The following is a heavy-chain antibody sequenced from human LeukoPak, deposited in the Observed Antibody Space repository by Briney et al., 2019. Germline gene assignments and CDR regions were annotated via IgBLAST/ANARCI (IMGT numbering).Heavy chain of an antibody. D-gene: IGHD1-26*01. CDR3: ARGSGSYWMWWDY. V-gene: IGHV1-2*02. CDR2: INPNSGVT. Sequence: ASVKVSCKASGYTFTGYYIHWVRQARGQGLEWMGWINPNSGVTSYAQKFQDRVTMTRDTSITTAYMELTRLRSDDTAVYYCARGSGSYWMWWDYWGQGTLVTVSS. J-gene: IGHJ4*02. CDR1: GYTFTGYY.